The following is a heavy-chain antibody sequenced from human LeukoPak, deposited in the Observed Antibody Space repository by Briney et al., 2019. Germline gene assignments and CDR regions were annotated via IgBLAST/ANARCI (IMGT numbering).Heavy chain of an antibody. Sequence: GGSLRLSCAASGFTFSSYEMNWVRQAPGPGLEWLSYISSSSSAIYYAESVEGRFTISRDNTKNSVYLQMNSLRAEDTAVYYCAELGITMIGGVWGKGTTVTISS. V-gene: IGHV3-48*03. CDR1: GFTFSSYE. CDR2: ISSSSSAI. CDR3: AELGITMIGGV. D-gene: IGHD3-10*02. J-gene: IGHJ6*04.